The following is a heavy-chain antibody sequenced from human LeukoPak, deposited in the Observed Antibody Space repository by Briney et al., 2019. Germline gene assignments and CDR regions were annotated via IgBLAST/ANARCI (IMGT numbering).Heavy chain of an antibody. CDR2: INGDGRRA. CDR3: AREVEEVPAAMGVYYYYYMDV. J-gene: IGHJ6*03. V-gene: IGHV3-74*01. Sequence: PGGSLRLSCAASGFTFSSYWMHWVRQAPGKGLVWVSRINGDGRRANYAESVKGRFTISRDNAKNTLYLQMNSLRAEDTAVYYCAREVEEVPAAMGVYYYYYMDVWGKGTSVTVPS. D-gene: IGHD2-2*01. CDR1: GFTFSSYW.